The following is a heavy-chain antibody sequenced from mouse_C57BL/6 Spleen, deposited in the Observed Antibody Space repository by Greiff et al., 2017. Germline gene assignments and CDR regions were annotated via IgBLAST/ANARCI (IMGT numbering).Heavy chain of an antibody. V-gene: IGHV5-15*01. CDR1: GFTFSDYG. D-gene: IGHD1-1*01. J-gene: IGHJ1*03. CDR3: ARLFYYGSSYWFFDV. Sequence: EVKLMESGGGLVQPGGSLKLSCTASGFTFSDYGMAWVRQAPRKGPEWVAFISNLAYSFYYADTVTGRFTISRENAKNTLYLEMSSLRSEDTAMYYCARLFYYGSSYWFFDVWGTGTTVTVSS. CDR2: ISNLAYSF.